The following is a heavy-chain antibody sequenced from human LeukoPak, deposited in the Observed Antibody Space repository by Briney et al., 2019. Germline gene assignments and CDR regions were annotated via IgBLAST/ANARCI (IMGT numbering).Heavy chain of an antibody. CDR1: GFTFSSSG. D-gene: IGHD1-26*01. V-gene: IGHV3-30*02. CDR2: IRYDGTSK. CDR3: AKETRGSYSDY. Sequence: GGSLRLSCAASGFTFSSSGMHWVRQAPGKGLEWVAFIRYDGTSKYYADSVKGRFTISRDNSKNTVYLQMNSLRAEDTAVYYCAKETRGSYSDYWGQGTLITVSS. J-gene: IGHJ4*02.